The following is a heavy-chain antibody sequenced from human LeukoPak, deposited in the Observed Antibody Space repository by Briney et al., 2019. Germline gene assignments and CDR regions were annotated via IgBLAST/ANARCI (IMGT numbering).Heavy chain of an antibody. D-gene: IGHD3-3*01. V-gene: IGHV1-24*01. J-gene: IGHJ4*02. CDR1: GYTHTELS. Sequence: ASVKVSCKVSGYTHTELSMHWVRQAPGKGLEWMGGFDPEDGETIYAQKFQGRVTMTEDTSTDTAYMELSSLRSEDTAVYYCATEGITIFGVVTYYFDYWGQGTLVTVSS. CDR3: ATEGITIFGVVTYYFDY. CDR2: FDPEDGET.